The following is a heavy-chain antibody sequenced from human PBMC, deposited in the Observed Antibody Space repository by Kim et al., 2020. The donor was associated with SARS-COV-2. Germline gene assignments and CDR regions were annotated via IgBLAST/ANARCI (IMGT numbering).Heavy chain of an antibody. CDR1: GFTFSSYA. Sequence: GGSLRLSCAASGFTFSSYAMHWVRQAPGKGLEWVAVISYDGSNKYYADSVKGRFTISRDNSKNTLYLQMNSLRAEDTAVYYCARGGGRGFLEWLLPYDY. CDR2: ISYDGSNK. CDR3: ARGGGRGFLEWLLPYDY. J-gene: IGHJ4*01. D-gene: IGHD3-3*01. V-gene: IGHV3-30-3*01.